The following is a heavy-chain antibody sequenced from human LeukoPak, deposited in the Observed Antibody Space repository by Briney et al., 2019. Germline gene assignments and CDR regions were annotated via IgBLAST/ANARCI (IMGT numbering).Heavy chain of an antibody. CDR3: ARAGGSYSAFDY. D-gene: IGHD1-26*01. CDR2: INPSGGST. V-gene: IGHV1-46*01. Sequence: ASVKVSCKASGYTFTSYDINWVRQAPGQGLEWMGIINPSGGSTSYAQKFQGRVTMTRDMSTSTVYMELSSLRSEDTAVYYCARAGGSYSAFDYWGQGTLVTVSS. J-gene: IGHJ4*02. CDR1: GYTFTSYD.